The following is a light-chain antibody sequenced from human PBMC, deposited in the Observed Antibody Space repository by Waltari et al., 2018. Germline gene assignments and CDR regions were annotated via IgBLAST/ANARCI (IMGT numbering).Light chain of an antibody. CDR1: QGISNA. V-gene: IGKV1-17*01. CDR3: QQRNSYPYS. CDR2: AAS. Sequence: DIQMTQSPSSLSASVGDKVTITCRASQGISNALAWYQQKPGKAPQLLIYAASNLQSGVPSRFSGSGSGTDFSLIISSLQPEDFAVYYCQQRNSYPYSFGQGTKVEIK. J-gene: IGKJ2*03.